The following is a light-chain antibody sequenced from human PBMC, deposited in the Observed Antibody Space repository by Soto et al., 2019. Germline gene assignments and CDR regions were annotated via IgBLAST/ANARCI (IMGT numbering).Light chain of an antibody. J-gene: IGLJ1*01. CDR3: CSYAGSYTLYV. Sequence: HSGVTGPRALFGPPVQAVTISCTGTSRNVGGYNYVSWYHQHPGKAPKLMIYDVSKRPSGVPDRFSGSKSGNTASLTISGLQAEEEADYYCCSYAGSYTLYVFGSGTKVTVL. CDR2: DVS. V-gene: IGLV2-11*01. CDR1: SRNVGGYNY.